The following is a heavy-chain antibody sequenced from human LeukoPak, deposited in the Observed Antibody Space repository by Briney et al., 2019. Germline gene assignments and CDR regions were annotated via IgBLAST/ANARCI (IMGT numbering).Heavy chain of an antibody. CDR1: GGSISSYY. J-gene: IGHJ3*02. V-gene: IGHV4-59*01. D-gene: IGHD3-10*01. CDR3: ARDHHSKWGSGSGNAFDI. Sequence: PSETLSLTCTVSGGSISSYYWSWIRQPPGKGLEWIGYIYYSGSTNYNPSLKSRVTISVDTSKNQFSLKLSSVTAADMAVYYCARDHHSKWGSGSGNAFDIWGQGTMVTVSS. CDR2: IYYSGST.